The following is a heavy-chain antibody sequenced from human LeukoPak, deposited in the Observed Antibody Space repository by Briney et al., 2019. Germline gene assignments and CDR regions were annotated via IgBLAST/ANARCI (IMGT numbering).Heavy chain of an antibody. D-gene: IGHD3-9*01. CDR3: ARHQGDILRYFDWLFQSAFDI. Sequence: GESLKISCKGSGYSFTSYWIGWVRQMPGKGLEWMGIIYPGDSDTRYSPSFQGQVTISADKSISTAYLQWSSLKASDTAMYYCARHQGDILRYFDWLFQSAFDIWGQGTMVTVSS. CDR1: GYSFTSYW. V-gene: IGHV5-51*01. J-gene: IGHJ3*02. CDR2: IYPGDSDT.